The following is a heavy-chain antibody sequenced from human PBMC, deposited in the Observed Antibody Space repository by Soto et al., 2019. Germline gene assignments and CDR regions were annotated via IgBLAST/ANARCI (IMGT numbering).Heavy chain of an antibody. J-gene: IGHJ6*02. CDR2: IYPGDSDT. CDR1: GYSFTSNW. D-gene: IGHD5-12*01. CDR3: ARLTRGYSGYVSYYYGMDV. Sequence: PGESLKISCKGSGYSFTSNWIGWVRQMPGKGLEWMGIIYPGDSDTRYSPSFQGQVTISADKSISTAYLQWSSLKASDTAMYYCARLTRGYSGYVSYYYGMDVWGQGTTVTV. V-gene: IGHV5-51*01.